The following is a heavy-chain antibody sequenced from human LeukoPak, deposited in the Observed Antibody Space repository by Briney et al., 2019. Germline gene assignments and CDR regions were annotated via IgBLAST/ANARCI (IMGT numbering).Heavy chain of an antibody. Sequence: PGGSLRLSCEASGFPFSGSAIDWVRQAPGKGLEWVGRIRSRANSYVAQYQPSLIGRILISRDVSRDTAYLQMHSLSPADTAVYYCSRQTDTYCSRANCYVDNFYGLDVWGQGTRVTVSS. V-gene: IGHV3-73*01. CDR1: GFPFSGSA. D-gene: IGHD2-2*01. CDR2: IRSRANSYVA. CDR3: SRQTDTYCSRANCYVDNFYGLDV. J-gene: IGHJ6*02.